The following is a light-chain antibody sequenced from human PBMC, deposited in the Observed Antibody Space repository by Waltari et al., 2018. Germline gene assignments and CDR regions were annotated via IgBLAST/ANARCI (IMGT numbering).Light chain of an antibody. J-gene: IGKJ1*01. CDR3: QMYVRLPVT. V-gene: IGKV3-20*01. CDR1: QSVGRS. Sequence: SCRASQSVGRSLGWYQQKPGQDPRLLIYDAFTRATGIADRFSGSGSGTDFSLTISRLDPEDFAVYYCQMYVRLPVTFGQGTKVEIK. CDR2: DAF.